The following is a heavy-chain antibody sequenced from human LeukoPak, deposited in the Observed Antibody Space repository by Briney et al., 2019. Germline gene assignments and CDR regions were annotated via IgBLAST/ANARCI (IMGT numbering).Heavy chain of an antibody. CDR3: ARVDSYNSGWLDY. CDR1: GFTFINNW. CDR2: INQGGSEK. Sequence: GGSLRLSCAASGFTFINNWMSWVRQAPGKGLEGVANINQGGSEKYYVDSVKGRFTISRDNAKNSLYLQMNSLRAEDTAVYYCARVDSYNSGWLDYWGQGTLVTVSS. J-gene: IGHJ4*02. D-gene: IGHD6-19*01. V-gene: IGHV3-7*04.